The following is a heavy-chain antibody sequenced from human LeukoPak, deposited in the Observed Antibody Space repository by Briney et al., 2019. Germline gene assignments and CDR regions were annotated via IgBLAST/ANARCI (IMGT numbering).Heavy chain of an antibody. Sequence: GGSLRLSCAASGFTFSSYSMNWVRQAPGKGLEWVSSISSSSSYIYYADSVKGRFTISRDNAKNSLYLQMNSLRAEDTAVYYCARVSSTHRAFDYWGQGTLVTVSS. D-gene: IGHD2-2*01. J-gene: IGHJ4*02. CDR2: ISSSSSYI. CDR1: GFTFSSYS. V-gene: IGHV3-21*01. CDR3: ARVSSTHRAFDY.